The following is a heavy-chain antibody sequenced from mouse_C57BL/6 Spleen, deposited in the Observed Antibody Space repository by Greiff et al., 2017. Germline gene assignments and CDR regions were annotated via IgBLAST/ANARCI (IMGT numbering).Heavy chain of an antibody. Sequence: VQLQQSGAELVKPGASVKISCKASGYAFSSYWMNWVKQRPGKGLEWIGQIYPGDGDTNYNGKFKGKATLTSDKSSSTAYMQLSSLTSEDSAVYFCARTEHYYGSTFCYWGQGTTLTVSS. CDR3: ARTEHYYGSTFCY. CDR1: GYAFSSYW. D-gene: IGHD1-1*01. V-gene: IGHV1-80*01. J-gene: IGHJ2*01. CDR2: IYPGDGDT.